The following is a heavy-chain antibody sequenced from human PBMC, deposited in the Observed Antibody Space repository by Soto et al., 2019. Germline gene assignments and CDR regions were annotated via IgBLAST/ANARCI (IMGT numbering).Heavy chain of an antibody. CDR2: ISSGGTYT. CDR1: GFTFSNYA. V-gene: IGHV3-23*01. CDR3: AKESSGYNYGFYNYFDY. D-gene: IGHD5-18*01. J-gene: IGHJ4*02. Sequence: WGSLRLSCAASGFTFSNYAITCFRHSPFKWLEWVSAISSGGTYTDYADSVKGRFTLSRDNSKNMVYLQMHSLRAEDTAVYHCAKESSGYNYGFYNYFDYWGQGTLVTVSS.